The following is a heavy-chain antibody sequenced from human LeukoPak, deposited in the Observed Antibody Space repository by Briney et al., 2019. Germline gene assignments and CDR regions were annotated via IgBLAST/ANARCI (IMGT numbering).Heavy chain of an antibody. D-gene: IGHD3-10*01. CDR3: ASWGFKYYFDY. V-gene: IGHV4-39*01. J-gene: IGHJ4*02. CDR2: IYYSGST. Sequence: PSETLSLTCTVSGGSISSSSYYWGWIRQPPGKGLEWIGSIYYSGSTYYNPSLKSRVTISVDTSKNQFSLKLSSVTAADTAVYYCASWGFKYYFDYWGQGTLVTVSS. CDR1: GGSISSSSYY.